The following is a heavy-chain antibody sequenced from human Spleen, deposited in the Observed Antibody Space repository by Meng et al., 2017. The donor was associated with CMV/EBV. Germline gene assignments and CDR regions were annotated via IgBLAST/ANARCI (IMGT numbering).Heavy chain of an antibody. V-gene: IGHV3-23*01. CDR3: ARPHLGYCSSTSCYNYFDD. CDR2: ISGSGDST. CDR1: VLTFSNYA. D-gene: IGHD2-2*01. J-gene: IGHJ4*02. Sequence: GGSLRLSCAASVLTFSNYAMSWVRQAPGKGLEWVSVISGSGDSTYYEDSVKGRFTISRDNSKSTLYLQVNSLRAGDTAVYYCARPHLGYCSSTSCYNYFDDWGQGTLVTVSS.